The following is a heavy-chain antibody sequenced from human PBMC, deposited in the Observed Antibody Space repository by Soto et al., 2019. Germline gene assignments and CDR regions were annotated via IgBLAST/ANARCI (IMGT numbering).Heavy chain of an antibody. D-gene: IGHD6-19*01. CDR3: VSTTAVSGAPEFDY. Sequence: QVQLVESGGGVVQPGRSLRLSCAASGFTFSSFSMHWVRQAPGKGLEWVAVISYDENKRDYADSVKGRFTISRDNYKSTMYLQMNSLRTEDTAVYFCVSTTAVSGAPEFDYWGQGTLVTVSS. CDR2: ISYDENKR. V-gene: IGHV3-30-3*01. J-gene: IGHJ4*02. CDR1: GFTFSSFS.